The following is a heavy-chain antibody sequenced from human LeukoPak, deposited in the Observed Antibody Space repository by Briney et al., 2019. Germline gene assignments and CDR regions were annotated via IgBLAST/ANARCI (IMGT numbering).Heavy chain of an antibody. CDR1: GFTFSSYS. Sequence: GGFLRLSCAASGFTFSSYSMNWVRQAPGKGLEWVSYISSSGSTIYYADSVKGRFTISRDNAKNSLYLQMNSLRAEDTAVYYCARVNDVWGSYRHNWFDPWGQGTLVTVSS. D-gene: IGHD3-16*02. CDR3: ARVNDVWGSYRHNWFDP. J-gene: IGHJ5*02. CDR2: ISSSGSTI. V-gene: IGHV3-48*04.